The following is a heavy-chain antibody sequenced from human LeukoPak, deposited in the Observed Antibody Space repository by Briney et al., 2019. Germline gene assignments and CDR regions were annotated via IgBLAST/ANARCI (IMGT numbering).Heavy chain of an antibody. CDR2: IYYSGST. CDR3: ARGDSSGSLFGY. J-gene: IGHJ4*02. D-gene: IGHD3-22*01. V-gene: IGHV4-59*12. CDR1: GGSISSYY. Sequence: SETLSLTCTVSGGSISSYYWSWIRQPPGKGLEWIGSIYYSGSTYYNPSLKSRVTISVDTSKNQFSLKLSSVTAADTAVYYCARGDSSGSLFGYWGQGTLVTVSS.